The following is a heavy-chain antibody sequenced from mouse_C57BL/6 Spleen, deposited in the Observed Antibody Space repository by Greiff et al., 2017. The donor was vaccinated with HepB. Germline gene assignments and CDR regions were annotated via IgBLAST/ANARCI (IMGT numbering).Heavy chain of an antibody. CDR1: GFTFSDYY. Sequence: EVQVVESEGGLVQPGSSMKLSCTASGFTFSDYYMAWVRQVPEKGLEWVANINYDGSSTYYLDSLKSRFIISRDNAKNILYLQMSSLKSEDTATYYCARDRGSFDYWGQGTTLTVSS. V-gene: IGHV5-16*01. J-gene: IGHJ2*01. CDR3: ARDRGSFDY. CDR2: INYDGSST. D-gene: IGHD3-1*01.